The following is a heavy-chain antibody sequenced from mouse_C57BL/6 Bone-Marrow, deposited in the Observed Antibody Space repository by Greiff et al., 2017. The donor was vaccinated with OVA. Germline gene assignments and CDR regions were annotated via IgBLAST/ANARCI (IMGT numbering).Heavy chain of an antibody. D-gene: IGHD2-3*01. J-gene: IGHJ3*01. CDR1: GYTFTSYW. CDR3: TSYEDYLAWFAY. V-gene: IGHV1-5*01. CDR2: IYPGNSDT. Sequence: VQLKQSGTVLARPGASVKMSCKTSGYTFTSYWMHWVKQRPGQGLEWIGAIYPGNSDTSYNQKFKGKATLTAVTSASTAYMELSSLTNEDSAVYYGTSYEDYLAWFAYWGQGTLVTVSA.